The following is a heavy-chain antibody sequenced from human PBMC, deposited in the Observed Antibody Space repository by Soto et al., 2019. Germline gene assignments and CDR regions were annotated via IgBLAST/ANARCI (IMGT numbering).Heavy chain of an antibody. CDR2: ISGSGGST. D-gene: IGHD2-2*01. Sequence: SVCQEPEKGLEWVSAISGSGGSTYYADSVKGRFTISRDNSKNTLYLQMNSLRAEDTAVYYCAKGDCISTSCYPIYYYYGMDVWGEGTTVTVSS. J-gene: IGHJ6*04. V-gene: IGHV3-23*01. CDR3: AKGDCISTSCYPIYYYYGMDV.